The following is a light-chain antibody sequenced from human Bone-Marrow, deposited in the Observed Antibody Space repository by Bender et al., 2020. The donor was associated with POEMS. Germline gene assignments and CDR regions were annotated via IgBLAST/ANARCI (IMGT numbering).Light chain of an antibody. J-gene: IGLJ2*01. CDR2: EVT. Sequence: QSALTQPRSVSGSPGQSISISCTGTSSDVGGYTYVSWYQQHPGKAPKLMIYEVTNRPSGVSNRFSGSKSGNTASLAISGLQAEDEADYYCSSYTRITFEVFGGGTKLTVL. CDR3: SSYTRITFEV. CDR1: SSDVGGYTY. V-gene: IGLV2-14*01.